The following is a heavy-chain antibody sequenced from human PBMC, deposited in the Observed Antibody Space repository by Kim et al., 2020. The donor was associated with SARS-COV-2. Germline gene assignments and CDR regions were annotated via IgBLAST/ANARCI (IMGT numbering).Heavy chain of an antibody. D-gene: IGHD6-19*01. J-gene: IGHJ5*02. CDR1: GGTFSSYA. CDR3: ARDLVAGIHWFDP. V-gene: IGHV1-69*13. Sequence: SVKVSCKASGGTFSSYAISWVRQAPGQGLEWMGGIIPIFGTANYAQKFQGRVTITADESTSTAYMELSSLRSEDTAVYYCARDLVAGIHWFDPWGQGTLVTVSS. CDR2: IIPIFGTA.